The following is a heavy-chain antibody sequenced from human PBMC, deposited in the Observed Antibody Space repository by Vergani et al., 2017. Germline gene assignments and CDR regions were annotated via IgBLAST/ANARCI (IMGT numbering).Heavy chain of an antibody. CDR2: IWYDGSNK. Sequence: VQLVESGGGLVQPGGSLRLSCAASGFTFSSYGMHWVRQAPGKGLEWVAVIWYDGSNKYYADSVKGRFTISRDNSKNTLYLQMNSLRAEDTAVYYCAREKKNYSSGWGVDYWGQGTLVTVSS. V-gene: IGHV3-33*08. CDR3: AREKKNYSSGWGVDY. D-gene: IGHD6-19*01. J-gene: IGHJ4*02. CDR1: GFTFSSYG.